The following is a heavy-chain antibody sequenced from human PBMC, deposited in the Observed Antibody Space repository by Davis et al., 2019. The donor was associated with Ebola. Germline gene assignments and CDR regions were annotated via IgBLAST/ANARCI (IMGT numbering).Heavy chain of an antibody. CDR1: GFTFSSYG. CDR2: IRYDGSNK. D-gene: IGHD3-3*01. CDR3: ARISILRFLEWLYYYYGMDV. Sequence: GESLKISCAASGFTFSSYGMHWVRQAPGKGLEWVAFIRYDGSNKYYADSVKGRFTISRDNSKNTLYLQMNSLRAEDTAVYYCARISILRFLEWLYYYYGMDVWGQGTTVTVSS. J-gene: IGHJ6*02. V-gene: IGHV3-30*02.